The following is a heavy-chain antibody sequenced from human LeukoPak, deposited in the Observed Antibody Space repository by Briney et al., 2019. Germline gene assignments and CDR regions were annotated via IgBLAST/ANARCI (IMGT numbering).Heavy chain of an antibody. CDR3: ARGVYALVRADRYFDL. CDR2: IVTVFGTP. J-gene: IGHJ2*01. V-gene: IGHV1-69*05. Sequence: SVTVSFKASGYTFTGYYMHWVRQAPGQGLEWMGGIVTVFGTPMYTQKFQGRLTITTDDPSGTAYMELNSLTSDDTAVYFCARGVYALVRADRYFDLWGRGTLVTVSS. CDR1: GYTFTGYY. D-gene: IGHD2-8*01.